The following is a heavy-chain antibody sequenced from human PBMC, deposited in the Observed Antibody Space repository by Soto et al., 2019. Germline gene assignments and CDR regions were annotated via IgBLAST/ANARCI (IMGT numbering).Heavy chain of an antibody. CDR2: IKSKTDGGTT. V-gene: IGHV3-15*01. J-gene: IGHJ4*02. CDR3: TTMGPSYYDFWSGYYTVDY. Sequence: EVQLVESGGGLVKPGGSLRLSCAASGFTFSNAWMSWVRQAPGKGLEWVGRIKSKTDGGTTDYAAPVKGRFTISRDDSKNTLYLQMNSLKTGDTAVYYCTTMGPSYYDFWSGYYTVDYWGQGTLVTVSS. CDR1: GFTFSNAW. D-gene: IGHD3-3*01.